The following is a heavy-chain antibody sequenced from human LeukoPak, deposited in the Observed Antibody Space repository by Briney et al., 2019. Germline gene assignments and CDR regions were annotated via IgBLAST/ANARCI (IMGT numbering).Heavy chain of an antibody. CDR1: GGSISSGDYY. D-gene: IGHD3-16*01. Sequence: SETLSLTCTVSGGSISSGDYYWSWIRQPPGKGLEWIGYIYHSGSTYYNPSLKSRVTISVDRSKNQFSLKLSSVTAADTAVYYCARGGALNWFDPWGQGTLVTVSS. J-gene: IGHJ5*02. V-gene: IGHV4-30-2*01. CDR3: ARGGALNWFDP. CDR2: IYHSGST.